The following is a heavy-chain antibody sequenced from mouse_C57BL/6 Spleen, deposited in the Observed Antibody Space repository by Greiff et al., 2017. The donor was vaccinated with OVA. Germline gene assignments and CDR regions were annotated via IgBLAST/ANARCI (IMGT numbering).Heavy chain of an antibody. CDR3: ARSKPESNYLDY. V-gene: IGHV8-12*01. Sequence: QVPLQESGPGLLQSSQTLSLTCSFSGFSLSTSGMGLSWIRHPPGHGLVWLAHLYCGDDKRYNPSLKSRLTISKDTSRNQVFLKITSVDTADTATDDCARSKPESNYLDYWGQGTTLTVSS. CDR1: GFSLSTSGMG. J-gene: IGHJ2*01. CDR2: LYCGDDK. D-gene: IGHD5-1*01.